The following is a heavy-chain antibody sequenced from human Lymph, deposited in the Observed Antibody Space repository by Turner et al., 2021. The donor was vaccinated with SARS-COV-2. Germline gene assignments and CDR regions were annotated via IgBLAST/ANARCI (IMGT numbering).Heavy chain of an antibody. Sequence: ASGYAFPGYYMHWVRQAPGQGLRWMGWINPNSGGTCYAKKFQGRVTMTRDTSISTAYMELSRLGSDDTAVYYCSRDSSSGWQFDYWGQGTLVTVSS. CDR2: INPNSGGT. CDR3: SRDSSSGWQFDY. J-gene: IGHJ4*02. CDR1: GYAFPGYY. V-gene: IGHV1-2*02. D-gene: IGHD6-19*01.